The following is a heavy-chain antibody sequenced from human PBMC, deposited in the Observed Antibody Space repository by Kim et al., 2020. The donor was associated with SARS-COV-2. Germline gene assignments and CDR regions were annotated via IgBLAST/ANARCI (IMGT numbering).Heavy chain of an antibody. CDR3: ARDLVVAGTGYYYGMDV. CDR2: IKPGGSSI. J-gene: IGHJ6*02. V-gene: IGHV1-46*01. CDR1: GYTFTSYY. D-gene: IGHD6-19*01. Sequence: ASVKVSCKASGYTFTSYYLHWVRQDPGQGPEWMGIIKPGGSSISHSQKFQGRITLTGDTSTSTVYMDLSSLTSEDTAIYYCARDLVVAGTGYYYGMDVWGQGTTVTVSS.